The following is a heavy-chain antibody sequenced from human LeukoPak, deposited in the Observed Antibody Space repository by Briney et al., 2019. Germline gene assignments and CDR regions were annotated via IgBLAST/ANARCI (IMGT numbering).Heavy chain of an antibody. CDR3: ARDRYITRSWGYDFDY. V-gene: IGHV3-7*01. D-gene: IGHD6-13*01. Sequence: GGSLRLSCEASGFTFSSYWMSWVRQAPGKGLEWVANIKQDGGEKYYVDSVKGRFSISRDNAKNSLYLQMNSLRAEDTAVYYCARDRYITRSWGYDFDYWGQGTLVTVSS. J-gene: IGHJ4*02. CDR2: IKQDGGEK. CDR1: GFTFSSYW.